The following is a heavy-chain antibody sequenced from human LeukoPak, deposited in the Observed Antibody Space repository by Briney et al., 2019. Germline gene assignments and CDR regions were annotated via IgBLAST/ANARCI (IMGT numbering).Heavy chain of an antibody. CDR3: ARNGAAGPHYYYMDV. CDR2: INPNSGGT. J-gene: IGHJ6*03. Sequence: GASVKVSCKASGYTFTGYYMHWVRQAPGQGLEWMGWINPNSGGTNYAQKFQGRVTMTRDTSISAAYMELSRLRSDDTAMYYCARNGAAGPHYYYMDVWATGTTVTVSS. D-gene: IGHD6-13*01. V-gene: IGHV1-2*02. CDR1: GYTFTGYY.